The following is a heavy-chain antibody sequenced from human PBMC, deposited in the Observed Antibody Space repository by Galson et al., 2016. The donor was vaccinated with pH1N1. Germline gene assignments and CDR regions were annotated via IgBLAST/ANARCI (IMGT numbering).Heavy chain of an antibody. CDR1: GGTLSRHT. CDR3: ATETGSSGMDV. CDR2: ILPIVGIT. D-gene: IGHD3-10*01. V-gene: IGHV1-69*02. J-gene: IGHJ6*02. Sequence: SVKVSCKASGGTLSRHTISWVRQSPGQGLEWMVRILPIVGITNYAQKLQGRVTIIADRFTSTVSMELSGLTSDETDVYYCATETGSSGMDVWDQGTTVTVSS.